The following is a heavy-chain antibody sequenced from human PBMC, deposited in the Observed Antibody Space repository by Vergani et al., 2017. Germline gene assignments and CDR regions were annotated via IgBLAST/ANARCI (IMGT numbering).Heavy chain of an antibody. V-gene: IGHV3-48*01. CDR1: GFTFSSYS. J-gene: IGHJ6*04. Sequence: EVQLVESGGGLVQPGGSLRLSCAASGFTFSSYSMNWVRQAPGKGLEWVSYISSSSSTIYYADSVKGRFTISRDNAKNSLYLQMNSLRAEDTAVYYCARGEISSWYPMDVWGKGTTVTVSS. D-gene: IGHD6-13*01. CDR3: ARGEISSWYPMDV. CDR2: ISSSSSTI.